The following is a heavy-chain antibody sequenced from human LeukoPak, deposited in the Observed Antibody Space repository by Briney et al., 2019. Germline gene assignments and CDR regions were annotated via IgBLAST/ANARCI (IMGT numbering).Heavy chain of an antibody. CDR2: IYYSGSN. D-gene: IGHD4-17*01. CDR1: GGSISSYY. V-gene: IGHV4-59*01. J-gene: IGHJ4*02. CDR3: ARSFDYGDLFDY. Sequence: SETLSLTCTVSGGSISSYYWSWIRQPPGKGVEWFGYIYYSGSNNYNPSLKSRVTISVDTSKNQFSLKLSSVTAADTAVYYCARSFDYGDLFDYWGQGTLVTVSS.